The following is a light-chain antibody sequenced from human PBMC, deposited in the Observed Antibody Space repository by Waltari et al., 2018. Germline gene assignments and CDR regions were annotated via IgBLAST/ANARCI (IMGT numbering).Light chain of an antibody. J-gene: IGLJ1*01. CDR2: ANN. CDR1: SSNIGAYYH. V-gene: IGLV1-40*01. Sequence: QSVLTQPPSVSGAPGQRVTISCTGSSSNIGAYYHVHWYQHIPGTAPKVLIYANNNRPSGVPDRFSGSKSGASASLAITGLQAEDEADYYCQSFDSSLDGYVFGTGTKVTVL. CDR3: QSFDSSLDGYV.